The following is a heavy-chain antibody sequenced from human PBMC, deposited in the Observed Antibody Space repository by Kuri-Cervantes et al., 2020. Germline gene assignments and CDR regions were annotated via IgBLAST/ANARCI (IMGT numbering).Heavy chain of an antibody. Sequence: SVKVSCKASGGTFSSYAISWVRQAPGQGLEWMGGIIPIFGTANYAQKFQGRVTITTDESTSTAYMELSSLRSDDTAVYYCARCRRDYGDYINYYYYYMDVWGKGTTVTVSS. CDR3: ARCRRDYGDYINYYYYYMDV. D-gene: IGHD4-17*01. V-gene: IGHV1-69*05. J-gene: IGHJ6*03. CDR2: IIPIFGTA. CDR1: GGTFSSYA.